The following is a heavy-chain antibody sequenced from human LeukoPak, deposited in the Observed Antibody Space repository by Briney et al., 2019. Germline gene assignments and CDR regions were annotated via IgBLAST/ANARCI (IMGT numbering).Heavy chain of an antibody. CDR1: GGSISSYY. CDR2: IYYSGST. D-gene: IGHD3-10*01. J-gene: IGHJ4*02. CDR3: ARESPYGSGIGY. Sequence: PSETLSLTCTVSGGSISSYYWSWIRQPPGKGLEWIGYIYYSGSTNYNPSLKSRVTISVDTSKNQFSLKLSSVTAADTAVYYCARESPYGSGIGYWGQGTLVTVSS. V-gene: IGHV4-59*01.